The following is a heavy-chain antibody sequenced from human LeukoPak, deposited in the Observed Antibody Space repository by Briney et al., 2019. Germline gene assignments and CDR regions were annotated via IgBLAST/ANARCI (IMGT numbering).Heavy chain of an antibody. CDR2: IIPIFGTA. V-gene: IGHV1-69*13. CDR1: GGTFSSYA. J-gene: IGHJ3*02. Sequence: SVKVSCKASGGTFSSYAISWVRQAPGQGLEWMGGIIPIFGTANYAQKFQGRVTITADESTSTAYMELSSLRSEDTAVYYCARVDMVRGVIGIDDAFDIWGQGTMVTVSS. CDR3: ARVDMVRGVIGIDDAFDI. D-gene: IGHD3-10*01.